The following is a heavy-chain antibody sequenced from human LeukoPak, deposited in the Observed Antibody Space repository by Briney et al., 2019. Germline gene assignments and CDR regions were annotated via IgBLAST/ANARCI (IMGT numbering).Heavy chain of an antibody. V-gene: IGHV4-38-2*02. Sequence: SETLSLTCTVSGYSISSGYYWGWIRQPPGKGLEWIGSIYHSGSTYYNPSLKSRVTISVDTSKNQFSLKLSSVTAADTAVYYCARLELDYGSGSYFTYYYYMDVWGKGTTVTISS. CDR2: IYHSGST. D-gene: IGHD3-10*01. CDR1: GYSISSGYY. CDR3: ARLELDYGSGSYFTYYYYMDV. J-gene: IGHJ6*03.